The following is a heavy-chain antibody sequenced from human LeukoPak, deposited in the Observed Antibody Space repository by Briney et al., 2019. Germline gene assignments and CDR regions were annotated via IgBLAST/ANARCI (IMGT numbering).Heavy chain of an antibody. Sequence: ASVKVSCKASGYTFTSYYMHWVRQAPGQGLEWMGWISGYNGNTNYAQKLQGRVTMTTDTSTSTAYMELRSLRSDDTAVYYCARGGFGELLFDYWGQGTLVTVSS. V-gene: IGHV1-18*04. CDR2: ISGYNGNT. CDR1: GYTFTSYY. CDR3: ARGGFGELLFDY. J-gene: IGHJ4*02. D-gene: IGHD3-10*01.